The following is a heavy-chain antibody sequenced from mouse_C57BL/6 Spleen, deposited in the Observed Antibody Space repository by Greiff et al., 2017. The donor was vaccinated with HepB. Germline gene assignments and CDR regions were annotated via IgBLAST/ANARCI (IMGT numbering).Heavy chain of an antibody. Sequence: EVQGVESGGDLVKPGGSLKLSCAASGFTFSSYGMSWVRQTPDKRLEWVATISSGGSYTYYPDSVKGRFTISRDNTKNTRYLQMSSLKTDDTAMYYCARAVIRGYYGMDYWGQGTSVTVSS. CDR1: GFTFSSYG. V-gene: IGHV5-6*01. CDR3: ARAVIRGYYGMDY. CDR2: ISSGGSYT. J-gene: IGHJ4*01.